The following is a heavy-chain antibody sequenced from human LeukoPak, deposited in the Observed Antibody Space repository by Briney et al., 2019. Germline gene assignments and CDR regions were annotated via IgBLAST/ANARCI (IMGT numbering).Heavy chain of an antibody. J-gene: IGHJ3*02. CDR1: GFTFSSYW. Sequence: PGGSLRLSCAASGFTFSSYWMHWVRQAPGKGLGWVSRLNSDESSTNYADSVKGRFTISRDKAKKTLYLQMSSLRAEDTALYYCARAAAGTRNAFDIWGPGTMVSVSA. CDR3: ARAAAGTRNAFDI. V-gene: IGHV3-74*01. D-gene: IGHD6-13*01. CDR2: LNSDESST.